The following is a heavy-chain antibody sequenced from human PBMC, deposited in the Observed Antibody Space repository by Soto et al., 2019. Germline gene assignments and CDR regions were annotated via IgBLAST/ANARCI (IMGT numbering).Heavy chain of an antibody. J-gene: IGHJ3*02. Sequence: QLQLQESGPGLVKPSETLSLTCTVSGGSISSSSYYLGWIRQPPGKGLEWIGSIYYSGSTYYNPSLKSRVTVSVDTSKNQFSLKLSSVAAADTAVYYCARGYDSHSAFDIWGQGTMVTVSS. CDR1: GGSISSSSYY. V-gene: IGHV4-39*01. CDR2: IYYSGST. D-gene: IGHD3-3*01. CDR3: ARGYDSHSAFDI.